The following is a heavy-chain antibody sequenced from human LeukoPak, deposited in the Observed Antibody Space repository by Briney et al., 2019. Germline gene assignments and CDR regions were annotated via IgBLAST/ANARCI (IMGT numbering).Heavy chain of an antibody. CDR2: INHSGST. CDR1: GGSFSGYY. CDR3: ARGEYSSSRHFFDY. D-gene: IGHD6-6*01. J-gene: IGHJ4*02. V-gene: IGHV4-34*01. Sequence: SETLSLTRAVYGGSFSGYYWSWIRQPPGKGLEWIGEINHSGSTNYNPSLKSRVTISVDTSKNQFSLKLSSVTAADTAVYYCARGEYSSSRHFFDYWGQGTLVTVSS.